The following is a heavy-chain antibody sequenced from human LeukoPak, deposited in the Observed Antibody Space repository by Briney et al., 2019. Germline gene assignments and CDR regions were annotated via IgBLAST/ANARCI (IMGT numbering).Heavy chain of an antibody. D-gene: IGHD3-10*01. CDR2: ISSSCSYI. CDR3: ARDVIYGLGGLAY. Sequence: WGSVRVSCAASGCTFSSYSMNWVRQAPGKGLEWVGSISSSCSYIYYANKLKGRFTISRDNARSSKYLQMNRLRAEDTAVYYCARDVIYGLGGLAYWGPGNLVTLSS. J-gene: IGHJ4*02. CDR1: GCTFSSYS. V-gene: IGHV3-21*01.